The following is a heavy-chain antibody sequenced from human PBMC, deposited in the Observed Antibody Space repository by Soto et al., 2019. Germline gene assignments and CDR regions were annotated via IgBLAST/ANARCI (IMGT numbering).Heavy chain of an antibody. CDR1: GFSLSNARMG. J-gene: IGHJ4*02. CDR2: IFSNDEK. V-gene: IGHV2-26*01. CDR3: VRYHDYGDFTALDY. Sequence: QATLKESGPVLVKPTETLTLTCTVSGFSLSNARMGVSWIRQPPGKALEWLAHIFSNDEKSYSTSLKSRLPISKDTSKSQVVLTMTNMDPVDTATYCCVRYHDYGDFTALDYWGQGTLVTVSS. D-gene: IGHD4-17*01.